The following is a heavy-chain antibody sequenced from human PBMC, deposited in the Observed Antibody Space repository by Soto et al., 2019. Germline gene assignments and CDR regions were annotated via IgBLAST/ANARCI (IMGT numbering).Heavy chain of an antibody. V-gene: IGHV1-69*06. CDR1: GGTFNSYG. CDR3: ARVGRVVVAATPTFTWFDP. Sequence: QVQLMQSGAEVKKPGSSVIVSCKASGGTFNSYGISWVRQAPGQGLEWMGGITPIFGTTNYAQKFQARITIYADKSTTTAYMELSSLRSEDTAVYYCARVGRVVVAATPTFTWFDPWGQGTPVTVSS. J-gene: IGHJ5*02. D-gene: IGHD2-15*01. CDR2: ITPIFGTT.